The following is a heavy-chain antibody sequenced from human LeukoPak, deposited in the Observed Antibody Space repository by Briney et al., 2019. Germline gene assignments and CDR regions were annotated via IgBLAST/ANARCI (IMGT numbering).Heavy chain of an antibody. V-gene: IGHV3-21*01. D-gene: IGHD6-13*01. CDR2: ISSSSSYI. CDR3: ARNRQYSSSWYECFGY. J-gene: IGHJ4*02. CDR1: GFTFSSYS. Sequence: GGSLRLSCAASGFTFSSYSMNWVRQALGKGLEWVSSISSSSSYIYHADSVKGRFTISRDNAKNSLYLQMNSLRAEDTAVYYCARNRQYSSSWYECFGYWGQGTLVTVSS.